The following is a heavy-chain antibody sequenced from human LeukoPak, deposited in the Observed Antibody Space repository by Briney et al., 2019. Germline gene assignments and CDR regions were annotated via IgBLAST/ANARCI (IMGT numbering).Heavy chain of an antibody. J-gene: IGHJ6*04. V-gene: IGHV1-69*13. CDR1: GGTFSSYA. CDR2: IIPIFGTA. CDR3: ARARPDIVVVPAANYYYYGMDV. D-gene: IGHD2-2*01. Sequence: GASVKVSCKASGGTFSSYAISRVRQAPGQGLEWMGGIIPIFGTANYAQKFQGRVTITADESTSTAYMELSSLRSEDTAVYYCARARPDIVVVPAANYYYYGMDVWGKGTTVTVSS.